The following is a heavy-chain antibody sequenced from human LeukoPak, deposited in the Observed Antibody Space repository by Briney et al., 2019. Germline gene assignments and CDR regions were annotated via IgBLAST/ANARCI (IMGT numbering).Heavy chain of an antibody. CDR3: ASGGGWVFNN. D-gene: IGHD6-19*01. Sequence: AGGSLRLSCAASGFPFSSHWLSGVRQSPGKGVEWVAHIKQDGSENYYVDSVKGRFTISRDNASNSQYLQMNSLRAEDTAVYYCASGGGWVFNNWGQGTLVTVSS. V-gene: IGHV3-7*01. CDR2: IKQDGSEN. J-gene: IGHJ4*02. CDR1: GFPFSSHW.